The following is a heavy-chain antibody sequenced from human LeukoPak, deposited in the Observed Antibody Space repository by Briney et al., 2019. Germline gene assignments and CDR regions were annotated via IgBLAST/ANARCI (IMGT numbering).Heavy chain of an antibody. D-gene: IGHD2-15*01. CDR1: GGSISGYY. Sequence: SETLSLTCTVSGGSISGYYWSWIRQPAGKGLEWIGHVDTSGRTNYNSSLMSRVTMSVGTSKNQFSLRLTSVTAADTAVYYCARHWSHSVAQFGRYYWFDPWGQGTLVTVSS. J-gene: IGHJ5*02. V-gene: IGHV4-4*07. CDR3: ARHWSHSVAQFGRYYWFDP. CDR2: VDTSGRT.